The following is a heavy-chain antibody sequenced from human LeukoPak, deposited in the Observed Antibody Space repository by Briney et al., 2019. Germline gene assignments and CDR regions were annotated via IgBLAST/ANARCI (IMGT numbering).Heavy chain of an antibody. J-gene: IGHJ3*02. D-gene: IGHD6-13*01. CDR1: EYSFTTYW. CDR2: IYPGDSDT. CDR3: ARVKQAVALVDVFDI. Sequence: GESLKISCKGSEYSFTTYWIGWVRQTPGKGLEWMGIIYPGDSDTKYGPSFQGQVTISTDKSISTAYLQWSSLKASDTAIYYCARVKQAVALVDVFDIWGQGTMVTVSS. V-gene: IGHV5-51*01.